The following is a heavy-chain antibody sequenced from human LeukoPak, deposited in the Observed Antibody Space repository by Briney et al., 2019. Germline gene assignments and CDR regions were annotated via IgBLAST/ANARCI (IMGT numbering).Heavy chain of an antibody. V-gene: IGHV1-69*13. CDR2: IIPIFGIA. J-gene: IGHJ4*02. D-gene: IGHD6-13*01. CDR1: GGTFSSYA. CDR3: ARRRSSSWYGYFDY. Sequence: SVKVSCKASGGTFSSYAISWVRQAPGQGLEWMGRIIPIFGIANYAQKFQGRVTITADESTSTAYMELSSLRSEDTAVYYCARRRSSSWYGYFDYWGQGTLVTVSS.